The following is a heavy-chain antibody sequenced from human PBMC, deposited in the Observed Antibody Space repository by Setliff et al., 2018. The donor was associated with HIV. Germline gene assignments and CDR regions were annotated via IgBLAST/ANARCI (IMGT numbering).Heavy chain of an antibody. CDR3: ARAGGGATDQAFDI. V-gene: IGHV1-46*01. D-gene: IGHD2-2*01. CDR2: IDPNGGAT. CDR1: GYSFTSYF. Sequence: PSVKVSCKAFGYSFTSYFLHWVRQAPGQGLEWLGIIDPNGGATNNAQKLQGRLTVTTDTSTSTLYVELSNLRSDDTAVYYCARAGGGATDQAFDIWGRGTMVTVSS. J-gene: IGHJ3*02.